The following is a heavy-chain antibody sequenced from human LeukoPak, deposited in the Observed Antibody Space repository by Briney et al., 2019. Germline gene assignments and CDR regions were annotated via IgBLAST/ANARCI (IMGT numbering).Heavy chain of an antibody. J-gene: IGHJ4*02. CDR3: ARDHSNLVDY. CDR2: ISLSSGVI. V-gene: IGHV3-48*04. CDR1: GFTFSSSG. D-gene: IGHD4-11*01. Sequence: PGGSLRLSCAASGFTFSSSGMNWVRQAPGKGLEWISYISLSSGVIYYADSVKGRFTISRDNARNSLYLQMNSLRAEDTAVYYCARDHSNLVDYWGQGTLVTVSS.